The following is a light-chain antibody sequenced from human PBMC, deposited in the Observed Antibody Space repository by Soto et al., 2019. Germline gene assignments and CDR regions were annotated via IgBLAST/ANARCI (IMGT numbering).Light chain of an antibody. V-gene: IGKV3-11*01. CDR2: AVS. CDR3: QQLSSWPLT. CDR1: QIVSSS. Sequence: EILLKQSPGTLSLSPGERATLSCWAIQIVSSSVAWYQQKPGQTPRLLIYAVSNRATGIPARVSVSGSGTDFNHPVSRLEPEDFAVYYCQQLSSWPLTFGGGTKVESK. J-gene: IGKJ4*01.